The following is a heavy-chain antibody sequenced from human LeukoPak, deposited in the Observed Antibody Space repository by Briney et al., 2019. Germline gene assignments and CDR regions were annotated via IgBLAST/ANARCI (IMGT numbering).Heavy chain of an antibody. D-gene: IGHD2-8*01. CDR1: GFTFSSYS. Sequence: GGSLRLSCAASGFTFSSYSMNWVRQAPGKGLEWVSYTSSSSSTIYYADSVKGRFTISRDNAKNSLYLQMNSLRAEDTAVYYCARDGDCTNGVCYSYWYFDLWGRGTLVTVSS. V-gene: IGHV3-48*01. CDR2: TSSSSSTI. J-gene: IGHJ2*01. CDR3: ARDGDCTNGVCYSYWYFDL.